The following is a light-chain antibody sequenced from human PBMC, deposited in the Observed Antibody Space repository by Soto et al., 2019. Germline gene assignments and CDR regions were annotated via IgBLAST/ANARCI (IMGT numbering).Light chain of an antibody. CDR1: QTVTTY. V-gene: IGKV1-39*01. CDR2: AAS. Sequence: DIQMTQSPSSLSASVGDRVTITCRTSQTVTTYLNWYQQKLGKAPRLLIYAASTLQSGAPSRFNATGSGTDFSLSIHSLQPEDFAIYYCQQSYVTPWTFGQGTRLEI. J-gene: IGKJ1*01. CDR3: QQSYVTPWT.